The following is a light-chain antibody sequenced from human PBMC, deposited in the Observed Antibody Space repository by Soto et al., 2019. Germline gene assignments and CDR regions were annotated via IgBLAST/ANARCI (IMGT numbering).Light chain of an antibody. CDR2: DVS. CDR3: SSYTSSSTYV. CDR1: SSDVGGYNY. Sequence: QSALTQPASVSGSPGQSITISCTGTSSDVGGYNYVSWYQQHPGKAPKLMIYDVSNRPSGVSNRFSGSKSGNTASLTISGLQAEDEADYYCSSYTSSSTYVFGTR. V-gene: IGLV2-14*01. J-gene: IGLJ1*01.